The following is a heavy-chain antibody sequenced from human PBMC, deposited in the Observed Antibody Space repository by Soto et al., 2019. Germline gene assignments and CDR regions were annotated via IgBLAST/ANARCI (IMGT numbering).Heavy chain of an antibody. V-gene: IGHV4-34*01. Sequence: LSLTCAFYGGSFSGYYWSWIRQPPGKGLEWIGEINHSGSTNYNPSLKSRVTISVDTSKNQFSLKLSSVTAADTAVYCCARGFYYFIVTSYPKAYGTDVWDHGTMLTV. CDR2: INHSGST. D-gene: IGHD3-9*01. CDR1: GGSFSGYY. J-gene: IGHJ6*02. CDR3: ARGFYYFIVTSYPKAYGTDV.